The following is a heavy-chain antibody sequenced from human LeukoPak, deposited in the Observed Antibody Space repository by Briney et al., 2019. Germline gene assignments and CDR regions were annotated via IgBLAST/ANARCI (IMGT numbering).Heavy chain of an antibody. Sequence: ASVTVSCKASGYTFTSYGISWVRQAPGQGLEWMGWISAYNGNTNYAQKLQGRVTMTTDTSTSTAYMELRSLRSDDTAVYYCARDVGDVDTAMVTWVAPNWFDPWGQGTLVTVSS. J-gene: IGHJ5*02. CDR1: GYTFTSYG. CDR3: ARDVGDVDTAMVTWVAPNWFDP. V-gene: IGHV1-18*01. CDR2: ISAYNGNT. D-gene: IGHD5-18*01.